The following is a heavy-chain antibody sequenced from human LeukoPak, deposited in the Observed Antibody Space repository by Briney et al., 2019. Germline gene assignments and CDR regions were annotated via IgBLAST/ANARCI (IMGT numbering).Heavy chain of an antibody. CDR2: IYYDGST. CDR1: GDFFISGSNY. D-gene: IGHD2-2*01. Sequence: SETLSLTCTVSGDFFISGSNYWVWIRQPPGKGLEWVGSIYYDGSTYYNSALKSRATIFADTSKSQFSLKLNSVIAADTAVYYCGRRGLLVPASWGQGTLVTVSS. V-gene: IGHV4-39*01. J-gene: IGHJ5*02. CDR3: GRRGLLVPAS.